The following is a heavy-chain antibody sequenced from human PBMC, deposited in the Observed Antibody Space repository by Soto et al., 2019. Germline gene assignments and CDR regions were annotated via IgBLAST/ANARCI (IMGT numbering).Heavy chain of an antibody. D-gene: IGHD4-17*01. J-gene: IGHJ6*03. Sequence: GESLKISCKGSGYSFTSYWIGWVRQMPGKGLEWMGIIYPGDSDTRYSPSFQGQVTISADKSISTAYLQWSSLKASDTAMYYCARQSYGDNYYYYYMDVWGKGTTVTVSS. V-gene: IGHV5-51*01. CDR2: IYPGDSDT. CDR1: GYSFTSYW. CDR3: ARQSYGDNYYYYYMDV.